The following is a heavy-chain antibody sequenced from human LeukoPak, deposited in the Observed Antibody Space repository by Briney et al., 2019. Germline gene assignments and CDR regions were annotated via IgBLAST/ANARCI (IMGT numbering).Heavy chain of an antibody. V-gene: IGHV4-39*07. D-gene: IGHD5-18*01. J-gene: IGHJ4*02. Sequence: PSETLSLTCTVSGGSISSSIYYWGWIRQPPGKGLEWIGSIYYSGITYHNPSLRSRVTISIETSKNQFSPKLSAVTAADTAVYHCAREDTVMAPGFDYWGQGTLVTVSS. CDR1: GGSISSSIYY. CDR2: IYYSGIT. CDR3: AREDTVMAPGFDY.